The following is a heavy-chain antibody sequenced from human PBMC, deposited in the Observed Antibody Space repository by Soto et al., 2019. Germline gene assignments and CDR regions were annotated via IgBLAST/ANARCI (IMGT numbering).Heavy chain of an antibody. CDR3: AKGDSGSYYAHYYYYGMDV. J-gene: IGHJ6*02. V-gene: IGHV3-23*01. CDR2: ISGSGGST. CDR1: GFTFSSYA. Sequence: PGGSLRLSCAASGFTFSSYAMSWVRQAPGKGLEWVSAISGSGGSTYYADSVKGRFTIFRDNSKNTLFLQMNSLRAEDTAVYYCAKGDSGSYYAHYYYYGMDVWGQGTTVTVSS. D-gene: IGHD1-26*01.